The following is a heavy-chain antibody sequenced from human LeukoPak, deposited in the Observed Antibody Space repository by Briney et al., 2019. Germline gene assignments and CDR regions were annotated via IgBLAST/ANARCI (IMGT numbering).Heavy chain of an antibody. V-gene: IGHV3-74*01. CDR3: ARDMGPYGGNPGGS. CDR2: VATDGTGP. D-gene: IGHD4-23*01. J-gene: IGHJ5*02. CDR1: GFTFSSYW. Sequence: GGPLRLSCAASGFTFSSYWMHWVRQAPGKGLVWVSRVATDGTGPSYADFVKGRFTISRDNAKDTLYLQMNSLSAEDTAVYYCARDMGPYGGNPGGSWGQGTLVTVSS.